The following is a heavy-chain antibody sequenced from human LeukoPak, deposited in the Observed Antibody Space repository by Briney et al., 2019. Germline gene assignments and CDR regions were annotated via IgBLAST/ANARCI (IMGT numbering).Heavy chain of an antibody. CDR3: ARGRHSAFDI. D-gene: IGHD2-21*01. J-gene: IGHJ3*02. V-gene: IGHV6-1*01. CDR2: TYYRSQWYN. Sequence: SQTLSLTCAVSGDSVSSNGVAWNWIRQSPSRGLEWLGRTYYRSQWYNDYAVSVKSRITISLDTSQNQFSLQLSSVTPEDTAVYYCARGRHSAFDIWGQGTMVTVSS. CDR1: GDSVSSNGVA.